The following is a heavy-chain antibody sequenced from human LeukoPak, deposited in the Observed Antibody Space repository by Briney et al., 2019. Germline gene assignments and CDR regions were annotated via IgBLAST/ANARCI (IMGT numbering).Heavy chain of an antibody. D-gene: IGHD2/OR15-2a*01. J-gene: IGHJ4*02. CDR1: GFTVSSTY. V-gene: IGHV3-53*01. CDR2: IYSGGNI. Sequence: GGSLRLSCAASGFTVSSTYMSWVRQAPGKGLEWVSVIYSGGNIYYIDSVKGRFTISRDTSKNTLYLQMNSLRAEDTAVYYCVSFYETYWGRGTLVTVSS. CDR3: VSFYETY.